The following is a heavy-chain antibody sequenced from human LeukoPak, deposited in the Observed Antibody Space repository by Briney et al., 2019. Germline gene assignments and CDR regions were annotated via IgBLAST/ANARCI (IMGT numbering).Heavy chain of an antibody. CDR2: MSPNSGDT. CDR3: ARGPPNWGYDY. V-gene: IGHV1-8*01. J-gene: IGHJ4*02. CDR1: GYTFTSYD. D-gene: IGHD7-27*01. Sequence: ASVKVSCKASGYTFTSYDFNWVRQATGQRPEWMGWMSPNSGDTGYAQKFQDRVTMTRNTSISTAYMELSSLRSDDTAVYYCARGPPNWGYDYWGPGTLATVSS.